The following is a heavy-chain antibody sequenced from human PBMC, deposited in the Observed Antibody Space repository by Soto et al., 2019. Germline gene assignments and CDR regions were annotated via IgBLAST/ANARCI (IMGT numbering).Heavy chain of an antibody. J-gene: IGHJ4*02. D-gene: IGHD6-13*01. CDR3: ARDSNRYNPKSRFDY. CDR1: GYTFTSYG. CDR2: ISAYNGNT. V-gene: IGHV1-18*01. Sequence: QVQLVQSGAEVKKPGASVKVSCKASGYTFTSYGISWVRQAPGQGLEWMGWISAYNGNTKYAQKLQGRVTMTTDTSTSTAYMELRSLRSDDTAVYYCARDSNRYNPKSRFDYWGQGTLVTVSS.